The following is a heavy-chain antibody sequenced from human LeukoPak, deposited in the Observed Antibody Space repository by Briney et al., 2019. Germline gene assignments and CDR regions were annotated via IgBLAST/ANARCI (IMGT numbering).Heavy chain of an antibody. J-gene: IGHJ4*02. CDR2: LWSGGSIA. D-gene: IGHD6-25*01. Sequence: GSSLSLLCAASGFTYSDYGMQWVRQPPGKGREGLSVLWSGGSIADYAESVRGRFTISRDNSKNTVYLQMNSLRAEDTVIYFCTRVATAGTWTDYWGQGTLVTVSS. CDR3: TRVATAGTWTDY. V-gene: IGHV3-33*03. CDR1: GFTYSDYG.